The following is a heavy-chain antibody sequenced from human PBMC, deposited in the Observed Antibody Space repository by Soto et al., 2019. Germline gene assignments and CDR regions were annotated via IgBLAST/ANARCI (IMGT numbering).Heavy chain of an antibody. Sequence: SETLSLTCTVSGGSISSSSYYWGWIRQPPGKGLEWIGSIYYSGSTYYNPSLKSRVAISVDTSKNQFSLKLSSVTAADTAVYYCARRRGGYSSGRYPFVDYWGQGTLVT. V-gene: IGHV4-39*01. CDR3: ARRRGGYSSGRYPFVDY. D-gene: IGHD6-19*01. CDR1: GGSISSSSYY. CDR2: IYYSGST. J-gene: IGHJ4*02.